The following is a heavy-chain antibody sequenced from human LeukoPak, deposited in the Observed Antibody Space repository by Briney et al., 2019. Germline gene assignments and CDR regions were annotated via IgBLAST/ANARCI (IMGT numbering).Heavy chain of an antibody. CDR1: GGTFSSYA. Sequence: ASVKVSCKASGGTFSSYAISWVRQAPGQGLEWMGRIIPIFGTASYAQKFQGRVTITTDESTSTAYMELSSLRSEDTAVYYCARAPRKLGGGDLDYWGQGTLVTVSS. CDR3: ARAPRKLGGGDLDY. D-gene: IGHD2-21*01. V-gene: IGHV1-69*05. CDR2: IIPIFGTA. J-gene: IGHJ4*02.